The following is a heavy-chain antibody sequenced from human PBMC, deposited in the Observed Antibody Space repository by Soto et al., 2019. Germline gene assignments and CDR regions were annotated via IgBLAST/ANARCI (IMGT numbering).Heavy chain of an antibody. J-gene: IGHJ4*02. CDR3: ATLSGRYYYGSGSDSRFDY. D-gene: IGHD3-10*01. CDR2: FDPEDGET. V-gene: IGHV1-24*01. CDR1: GYTLTELS. Sequence: QVQLVQSGAEVKKPGASVKVSCKVSGYTLTELSMHWVRQAPGKGLEWMGGFDPEDGETIYAKKFQGRVIMTEDTSTDTAYMEMSSLRSEDTAVYYCATLSGRYYYGSGSDSRFDYWGQGTLVTVSS.